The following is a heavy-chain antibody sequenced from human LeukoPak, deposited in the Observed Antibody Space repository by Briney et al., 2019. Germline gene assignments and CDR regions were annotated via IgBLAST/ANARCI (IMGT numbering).Heavy chain of an antibody. V-gene: IGHV3-9*01. CDR3: ARRYFDY. Sequence: GGSLRLSCAASGFTFDDYTIHWVRQVPGKGLEWVSSISWDSLSIVYSDSVKDRFTISRDNAKNLVFLHMNSLRVEDTAVYYCARRYFDYWGQGTLVTVSS. J-gene: IGHJ4*02. CDR2: ISWDSLSI. CDR1: GFTFDDYT.